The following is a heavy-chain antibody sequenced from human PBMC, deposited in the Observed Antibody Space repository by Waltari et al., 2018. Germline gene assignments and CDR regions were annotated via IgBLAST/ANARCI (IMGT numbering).Heavy chain of an antibody. CDR3: ASVVVIALTYYYYGMDV. CDR2: IIPIFGTA. CDR1: GGTFSSYA. D-gene: IGHD2-21*01. J-gene: IGHJ6*02. Sequence: QVQLVQSGAEVKKPGSSVKVSCKASGGTFSSYAISWVRPAPGQGLEWMGGIIPIFGTANYAQKFQGRVTITTDESTSTAYMELSSLRSEDTAVYYCASVVVIALTYYYYGMDVWGQGTTVTVSS. V-gene: IGHV1-69*05.